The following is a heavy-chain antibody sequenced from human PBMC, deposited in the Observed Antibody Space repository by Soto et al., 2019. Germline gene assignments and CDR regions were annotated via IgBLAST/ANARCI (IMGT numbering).Heavy chain of an antibody. CDR2: ISGSGGST. CDR3: AKDSPYSASYKEDGFDI. CDR1: GFTFSSYA. D-gene: IGHD1-26*01. J-gene: IGHJ3*02. V-gene: IGHV3-23*01. Sequence: GESLKISCVGSGFTFSSYAMSWVRQAPGRGLEWVSSISGSGGSTYHADSVNGRFTISRDNSKNTVFLQMNSLRAEDTAVYYCAKDSPYSASYKEDGFDIWGQGSLVTVSS.